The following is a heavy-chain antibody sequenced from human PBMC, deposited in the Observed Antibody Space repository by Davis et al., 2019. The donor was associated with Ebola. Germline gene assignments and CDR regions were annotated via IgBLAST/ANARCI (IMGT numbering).Heavy chain of an antibody. CDR1: GGTFSSYA. Sequence: ASVKVSCKASGGTFSSYAISWVRQAPGQGLEWMGWISAYNGNTNYAQKLQGRVTMTTDTSTSTAYMELRSLRSDDTAVYYCARERVGATSYYYYGMDVWGQGTTVTVSS. D-gene: IGHD1-26*01. J-gene: IGHJ6*02. CDR3: ARERVGATSYYYYGMDV. CDR2: ISAYNGNT. V-gene: IGHV1-18*01.